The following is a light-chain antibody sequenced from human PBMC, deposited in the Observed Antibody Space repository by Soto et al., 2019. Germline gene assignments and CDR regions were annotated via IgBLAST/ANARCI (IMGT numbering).Light chain of an antibody. CDR1: SSDVGGYNY. CDR3: SSYTTSSTYV. CDR2: DVR. J-gene: IGLJ1*01. V-gene: IGLV2-14*01. Sequence: QSVLTQPASVSGSPGQSITISCTGTSSDVGGYNYVSWYRQHPGKAPKLMIYDVRNRPSGVSNRFSGSKSVNTAALTISGLQAEDEADYYCSSYTTSSTYVFGPGTKLTVL.